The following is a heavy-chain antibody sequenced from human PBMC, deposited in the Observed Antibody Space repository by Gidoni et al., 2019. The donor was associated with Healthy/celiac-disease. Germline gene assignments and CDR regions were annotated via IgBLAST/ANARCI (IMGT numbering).Heavy chain of an antibody. CDR3: AGGAPIWFGELLKDWFDP. CDR2: ISSSSSYI. J-gene: IGHJ5*02. V-gene: IGHV3-21*01. D-gene: IGHD3-10*01. Sequence: EVQLVESGGGLVKPGGSLRLSCAPSGSTFSSYSMNWVRQAPGQGLEWVSSISSSSSYIYYADSVKGRFTISRDNAKNSLYLQMNSLRAEDTAVYYCAGGAPIWFGELLKDWFDPWGQGTLVTVSS. CDR1: GSTFSSYS.